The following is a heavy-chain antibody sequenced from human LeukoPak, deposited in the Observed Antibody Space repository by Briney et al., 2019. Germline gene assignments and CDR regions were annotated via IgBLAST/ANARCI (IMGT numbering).Heavy chain of an antibody. CDR2: ISGSSTYT. J-gene: IGHJ5*02. CDR1: GFIFSDYY. Sequence: PGGSLRLSCAASGFIFSDYYMSWIRQAPGKGLEWVSCISGSSTYTNYADSVKGRFAISRDNAKNSLYLQMNSLRAEDTAVYYCARGQYRLGPWGQGTLVTVSS. D-gene: IGHD2-2*01. CDR3: ARGQYRLGP. V-gene: IGHV3-11*06.